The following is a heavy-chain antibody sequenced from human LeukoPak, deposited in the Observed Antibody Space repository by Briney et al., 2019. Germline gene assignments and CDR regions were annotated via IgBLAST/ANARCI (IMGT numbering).Heavy chain of an antibody. CDR2: FSWNSGSI. Sequence: PGGSLRLSCVVSGFSLSNYAMSWFRKAPGKGLDCFQGFSWNSGSIGYADSVKGRFTISRDNAKNSLYLQMNSLRAEDTALHYCAKDRTGYYDSSGYFDYWGQGTLVTVSS. CDR1: GFSLSNYA. J-gene: IGHJ4*02. V-gene: IGHV3-9*01. D-gene: IGHD3-22*01. CDR3: AKDRTGYYDSSGYFDY.